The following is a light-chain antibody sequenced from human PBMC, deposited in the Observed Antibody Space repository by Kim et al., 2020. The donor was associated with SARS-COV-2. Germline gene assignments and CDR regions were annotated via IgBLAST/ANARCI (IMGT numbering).Light chain of an antibody. Sequence: GQSITIPCPGTSGDVGGYNYVSWYQPYPGKAPKLIIYEVSHRPSGVSNRFSGSKSGNTASLTISGLHAEDEADYYCSSYASSSTVVFGGGTQLTVL. CDR1: SGDVGGYNY. CDR3: SSYASSSTVV. J-gene: IGLJ2*01. CDR2: EVS. V-gene: IGLV2-14*03.